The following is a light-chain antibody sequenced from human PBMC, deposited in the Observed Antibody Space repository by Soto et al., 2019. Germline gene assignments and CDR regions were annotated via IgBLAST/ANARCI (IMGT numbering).Light chain of an antibody. Sequence: QSALTQPASVSGSPGQSITISCTGTSSDVGGYNYVSWYQQHPGKAPKLLISAVSQRPSGVPDRFSGSKSGNTASLTISGLQADDEADYFCYSYTASDIWVFGGGTKLTVL. V-gene: IGLV2-11*01. CDR2: AVS. CDR3: YSYTASDIWV. J-gene: IGLJ3*02. CDR1: SSDVGGYNY.